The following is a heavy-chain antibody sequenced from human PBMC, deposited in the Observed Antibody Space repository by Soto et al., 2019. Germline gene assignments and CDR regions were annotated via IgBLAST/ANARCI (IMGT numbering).Heavy chain of an antibody. CDR2: IHHSGST. Sequence: NPSETLSLTCTVSGVSISSYYWSWFRQPPGKGLEWIAYIHHSGSTNQNPSLKSRVTISEDTSKNQLSLRLSSVTAADTAVSYCARDSNLSFSDYWGQGTPVTV. J-gene: IGHJ4*01. CDR3: ARDSNLSFSDY. D-gene: IGHD3-16*02. V-gene: IGHV4-59*01. CDR1: GVSISSYY.